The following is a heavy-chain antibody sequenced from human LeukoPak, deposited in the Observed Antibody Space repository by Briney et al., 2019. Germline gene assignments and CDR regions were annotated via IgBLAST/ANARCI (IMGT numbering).Heavy chain of an antibody. J-gene: IGHJ5*02. CDR2: ISYDGSNK. V-gene: IGHV3-30*18. Sequence: PGGSLRLSCAASGFTFSSYGMHWVRQAPGKGLEWVAVISYDGSNKYYADSVKGRFTISRDNSKNTLHLQMNSLRAEDTAVYYCAKADCSGGSCYSNNWFDPWGQGTLVTVSS. CDR1: GFTFSSYG. D-gene: IGHD2-15*01. CDR3: AKADCSGGSCYSNNWFDP.